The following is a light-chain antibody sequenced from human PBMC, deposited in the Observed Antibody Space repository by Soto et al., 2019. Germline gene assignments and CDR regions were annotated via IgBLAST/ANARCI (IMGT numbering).Light chain of an antibody. CDR2: AAS. J-gene: IGKJ3*01. Sequence: DIQMTQSQSSLSASVGDRVTITCRASQRISSYLNWYQQKPGKAPKLLIYAASSLQSGVPSRFSGSGSGTDFTLTISSLQPEDFATYYCQQSYSTPGTFGPGTKVDIK. CDR1: QRISSY. CDR3: QQSYSTPGT. V-gene: IGKV1-39*01.